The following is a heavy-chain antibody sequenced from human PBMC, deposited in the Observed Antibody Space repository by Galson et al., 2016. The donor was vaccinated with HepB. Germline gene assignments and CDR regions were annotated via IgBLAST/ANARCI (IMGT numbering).Heavy chain of an antibody. V-gene: IGHV4-31*03. Sequence: TLSLTCTVSGDSITSGGYFWSWIRQHPGKGLEWIGYIYYSGTTNYNYNPSLKSRVTISADTSKNQFSLKMRSVTAADTAMYFCARLDSGYSGLRWGQGTLVTVSS. J-gene: IGHJ4*02. CDR3: ARLDSGYSGLR. CDR2: IYYSGTTNY. D-gene: IGHD5-12*01. CDR1: GDSITSGGYF.